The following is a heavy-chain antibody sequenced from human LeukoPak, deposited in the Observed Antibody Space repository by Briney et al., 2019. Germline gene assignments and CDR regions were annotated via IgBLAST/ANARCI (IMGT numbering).Heavy chain of an antibody. J-gene: IGHJ6*02. V-gene: IGHV1-69*13. CDR1: GGTFSSYA. Sequence: SVKVSCKASGGTFSSYAISWVRQAPGQGLEWMGGIIPIFGTANYAQKFQGRVTITADESTSTAYMELSSLRSEDTAVYYCARAAWYYDILTGPHQNDYYYYYGMDVWGQGTAVIVSS. CDR2: IIPIFGTA. CDR3: ARAAWYYDILTGPHQNDYYYYYGMDV. D-gene: IGHD3-9*01.